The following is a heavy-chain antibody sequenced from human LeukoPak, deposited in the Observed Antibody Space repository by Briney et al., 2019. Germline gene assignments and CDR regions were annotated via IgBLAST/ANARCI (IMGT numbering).Heavy chain of an antibody. CDR1: GFTFSTYG. Sequence: GGFLRLSCVASGFTFSTYGMHWVRQAPGKGLEWVAFIRYDGNNQYYADSVKGRFTISRDNSKPTLYLQMNSLKTEDTAVYYCAKVGYGWYAIDYWGQGTLVTVSS. CDR3: AKVGYGWYAIDY. CDR2: IRYDGNNQ. D-gene: IGHD6-19*01. J-gene: IGHJ4*02. V-gene: IGHV3-30*02.